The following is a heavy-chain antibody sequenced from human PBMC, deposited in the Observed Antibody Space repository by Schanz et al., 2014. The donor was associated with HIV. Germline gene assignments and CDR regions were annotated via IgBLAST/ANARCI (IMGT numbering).Heavy chain of an antibody. CDR2: IWYDGSNK. CDR1: GFTFSSYG. D-gene: IGHD3-10*01. V-gene: IGHV3-33*06. CDR3: AKGSSLWSFYYDMDV. Sequence: QVQLVESGGGVVQPGRSLRLSCAASGFTFSSYGMHWVRQAPGKGLEWVAVIWYDGSNKYYADSVKGRFIISRDNSKNTLYLQVNRLRAEDTAVYYCAKGSSLWSFYYDMDVWGQGTTVTVSS. J-gene: IGHJ6*02.